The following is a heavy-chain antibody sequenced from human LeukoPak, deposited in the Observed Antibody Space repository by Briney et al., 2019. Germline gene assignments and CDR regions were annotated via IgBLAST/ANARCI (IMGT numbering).Heavy chain of an antibody. CDR3: ANLNSVGY. CDR1: GFTFDDYT. D-gene: IGHD1-7*01. CDR2: ISWDGGST. V-gene: IGHV3-43*01. J-gene: IGHJ4*02. Sequence: PGGSLRLSCAASGFTFDDYTMHWVRQAPGKGLEWVSLISWDGGSTYYADSVKGRFTISRDNSKNSLYLQMNSLITEDSSLYYCANLNSVGYWGQGTLVTVSS.